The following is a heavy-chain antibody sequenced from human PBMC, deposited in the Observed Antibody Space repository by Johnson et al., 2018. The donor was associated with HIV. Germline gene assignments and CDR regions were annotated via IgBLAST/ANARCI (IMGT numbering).Heavy chain of an antibody. Sequence: QVQLVESEGGLVQPGGSLRLSCAASGFTVSNNYMSWVRQAPGKGLEWVSVIWYDGSNKNYTESVKGRFSISRDNSKNTLYLQMNSLRAEDTATYYCAKSPGKDNGGNSGGIDFWGQGTRVTVSS. CDR1: GFTVSNNY. CDR2: IWYDGSNK. D-gene: IGHD4-23*01. J-gene: IGHJ3*01. CDR3: AKSPGKDNGGNSGGIDF. V-gene: IGHV3-33*03.